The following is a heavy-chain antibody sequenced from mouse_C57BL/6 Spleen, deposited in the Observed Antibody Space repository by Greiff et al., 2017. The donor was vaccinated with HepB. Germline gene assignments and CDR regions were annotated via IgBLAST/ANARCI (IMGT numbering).Heavy chain of an antibody. D-gene: IGHD1-1*01. V-gene: IGHV6-3*01. J-gene: IGHJ4*01. CDR1: GFTFSNYW. Sequence: EVQLQESGGGLVQPGGSMKLSCVASGFTFSNYWMNWVRQSPEKGLEWVAQIRLKSDNYATHYAESVKGRFTISRDDSKSSVYLQMNNLRAEDTGIYYCTGTVVAPDDYAMDYWGQGTSVTVSS. CDR3: TGTVVAPDDYAMDY. CDR2: IRLKSDNYAT.